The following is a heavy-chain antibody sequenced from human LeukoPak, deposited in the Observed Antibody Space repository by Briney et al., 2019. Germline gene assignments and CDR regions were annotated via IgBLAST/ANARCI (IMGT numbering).Heavy chain of an antibody. CDR2: ISYDGSNK. CDR3: AKGDGLYDSSGQIDY. D-gene: IGHD3-22*01. J-gene: IGHJ4*02. CDR1: GFTFSSYG. Sequence: GRSLRLSCAASGFTFSSYGMHWVRQAPGKGLEWVAVISYDGSNKYYADSVKGRFTISRDNSKNTLYLQMNSLRAEDTAVYYCAKGDGLYDSSGQIDYWGQGTLVTVSS. V-gene: IGHV3-30*18.